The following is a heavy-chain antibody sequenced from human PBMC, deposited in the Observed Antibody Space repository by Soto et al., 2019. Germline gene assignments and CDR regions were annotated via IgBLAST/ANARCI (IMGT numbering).Heavy chain of an antibody. V-gene: IGHV3-23*01. D-gene: IGHD3-16*01. J-gene: IGHJ4*02. CDR2: ISATGGGT. Sequence: GGSLRLSCAASGFKFSNYAMSWVRQAPGKGLEWVSLISATGGGTYYADSVKGRFTISRDNSHNTLYLQVHSLTAEDTAVYYCAKDRRAGGNSAFYFDFWGQGTQVTVSS. CDR3: AKDRRAGGNSAFYFDF. CDR1: GFKFSNYA.